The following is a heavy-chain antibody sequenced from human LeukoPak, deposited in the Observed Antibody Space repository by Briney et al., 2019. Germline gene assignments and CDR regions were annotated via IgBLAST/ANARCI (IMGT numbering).Heavy chain of an antibody. CDR3: ARDDYYYGSGSTNHFDY. CDR2: ISGYNSNT. CDR1: GYTFTSFG. J-gene: IGHJ4*02. V-gene: IGHV1-18*01. Sequence: ASVKVSCKTSGYTFTSFGISWVRQAPGQGLEWMGWISGYNSNTKYVQKVQGRVTMTTDTSTSTAYMELGSLRSDDTAVYYCARDDYYYGSGSTNHFDYWGQGTLVTVSS. D-gene: IGHD3-10*01.